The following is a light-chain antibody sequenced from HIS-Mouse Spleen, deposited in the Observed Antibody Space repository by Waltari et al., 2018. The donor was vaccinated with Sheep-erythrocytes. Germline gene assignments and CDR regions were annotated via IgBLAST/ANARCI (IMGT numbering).Light chain of an antibody. CDR2: DVS. CDR1: SSDVGGYNY. Sequence: QSALTQPRSVSGSPGQSVTISCTGTSSDVGGYNYFSWYPQHPGKAPKLMVYDVSKRPSGVTDIFSGSKSGTTASLTISGLQAEDEADYYCCSYAGSYTFWVFGGGTKLTVL. V-gene: IGLV2-11*01. J-gene: IGLJ3*02. CDR3: CSYAGSYTFWV.